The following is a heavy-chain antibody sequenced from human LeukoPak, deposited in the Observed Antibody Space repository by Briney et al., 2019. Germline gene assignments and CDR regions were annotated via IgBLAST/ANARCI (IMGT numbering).Heavy chain of an antibody. Sequence: VASVKVSCKASGYTFTNYGISWVRQAPGQGLEWMGWINPNSGGTNYAQKFQGRVTMTRDTSISTAYMELSRLRSDDTAVYYCARTDRWVDPNFDYWGQGTLVTVSS. J-gene: IGHJ4*02. V-gene: IGHV1-2*02. CDR3: ARTDRWVDPNFDY. D-gene: IGHD5-24*01. CDR2: INPNSGGT. CDR1: GYTFTNYG.